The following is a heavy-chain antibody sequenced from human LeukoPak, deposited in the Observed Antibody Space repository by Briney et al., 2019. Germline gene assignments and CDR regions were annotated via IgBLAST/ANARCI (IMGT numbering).Heavy chain of an antibody. V-gene: IGHV3-21*05. CDR1: GFTFSSNS. Sequence: GGSLRLSCAASGFTFSSNSMNWVRQAPGKGLEWVSYISSSSSYIYYADSVKGRFTISRDDAKNSLYLQMNSLRAEDTAVYYCASQVVVTVPQRDYWGQGTLVTVSS. D-gene: IGHD2-21*02. J-gene: IGHJ4*02. CDR2: ISSSSSYI. CDR3: ASQVVVTVPQRDY.